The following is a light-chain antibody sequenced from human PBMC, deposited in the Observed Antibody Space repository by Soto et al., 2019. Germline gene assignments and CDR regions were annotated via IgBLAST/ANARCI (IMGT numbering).Light chain of an antibody. Sequence: IQLTQSPSSLSASVGDRVTITCRASQGISSYLAWYQQKPGKAPKLLIYAASTLQSVVPSRFSGRGSGTDFTLTISSLQPEDVATYYCQQLNSYPRTFGQGTKVEIK. CDR3: QQLNSYPRT. V-gene: IGKV1-9*01. CDR2: AAS. J-gene: IGKJ1*01. CDR1: QGISSY.